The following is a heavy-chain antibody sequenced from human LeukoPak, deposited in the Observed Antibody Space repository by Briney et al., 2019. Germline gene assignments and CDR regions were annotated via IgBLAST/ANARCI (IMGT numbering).Heavy chain of an antibody. CDR2: IKQDESEK. J-gene: IGHJ5*02. V-gene: IGHV3-7*01. CDR3: AKAQGDYYYDSSGYYDWFDP. Sequence: GGSLRLSCVASGFTFSSYWMSWVRQAPGKGLEWVANIKQDESEKYYVDSVKGRFTISRDNAKNSLYLQMNRLRAEDTAVYYCAKAQGDYYYDSSGYYDWFDPWGQGTLVTVSS. D-gene: IGHD3-22*01. CDR1: GFTFSSYW.